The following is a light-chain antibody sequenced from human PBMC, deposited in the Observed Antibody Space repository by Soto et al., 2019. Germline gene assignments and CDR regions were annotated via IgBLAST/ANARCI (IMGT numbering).Light chain of an antibody. J-gene: IGKJ2*01. CDR2: GAS. CDR1: QSISIY. V-gene: IGKV1-39*01. CDR3: QQSDSMPYT. Sequence: DIQMTQSPSSMSASVGDRVTITCRASQSISIYLNWYQQKPGKAPNLLIYGASTLQTGVPPRFSGGGSGTDFTLTINSLQAEDFATYYCQQSDSMPYTFAQGTKLEI.